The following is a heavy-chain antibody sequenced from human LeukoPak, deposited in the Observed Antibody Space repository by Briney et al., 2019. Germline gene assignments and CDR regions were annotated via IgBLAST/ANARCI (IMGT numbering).Heavy chain of an antibody. Sequence: ASVKVSCKASGYTFTSYGISLVRQAPGQGLEWMGWISAYNGNTNYAQKLQGRVTMTTDTSTSTAYMELRSLRSDDTAVYYCARDGLNYGDYGGYYWGQGTLVTVSS. CDR3: ARDGLNYGDYGGYY. CDR2: ISAYNGNT. D-gene: IGHD4-17*01. CDR1: GYTFTSYG. V-gene: IGHV1-18*01. J-gene: IGHJ4*02.